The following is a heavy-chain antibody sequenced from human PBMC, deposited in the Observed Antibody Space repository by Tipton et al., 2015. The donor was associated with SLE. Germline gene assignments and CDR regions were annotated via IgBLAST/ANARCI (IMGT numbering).Heavy chain of an antibody. Sequence: TLSLTCNVSGGSISSSSSYWGWIRQPPGKGLEWIGSFYHSGATYYNPSLKSRVTISVDTSKNQFSLKLSSVTAADTAVYYCASPRTGYSNYVFDYWGQGTLVTVSS. CDR3: ASPRTGYSNYVFDY. D-gene: IGHD4-11*01. V-gene: IGHV4-39*07. J-gene: IGHJ4*02. CDR1: GGSISSSSSY. CDR2: FYHSGAT.